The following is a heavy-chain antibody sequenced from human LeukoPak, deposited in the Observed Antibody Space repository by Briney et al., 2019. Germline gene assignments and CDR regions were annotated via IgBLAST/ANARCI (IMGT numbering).Heavy chain of an antibody. CDR2: IWYDGSNK. D-gene: IGHD1-26*01. Sequence: GGSLRLSCAASGFTFSSYGMHWVRQAPGKGLEWVAVIWYDGSNKYYADSVKGRFTISRDNPKNTLYLQMNSLRAEDTAVYYCAKGPVGAHPAWGQGTPVTVSS. V-gene: IGHV3-33*06. CDR1: GFTFSSYG. J-gene: IGHJ5*02. CDR3: AKGPVGAHPA.